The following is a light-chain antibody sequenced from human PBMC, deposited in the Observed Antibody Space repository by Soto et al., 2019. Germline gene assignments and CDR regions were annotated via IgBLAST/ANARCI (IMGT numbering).Light chain of an antibody. CDR3: SSYTSRSTPV. J-gene: IGLJ2*01. Sequence: QSALTQPASVSGSPGQSITISCTGTSSDVGGYKFVSWYQQHPGKAPKLMIYEVSNRPSGVSNRFSGSKSGNTASLTISGLQAEDEADYYCSSYTSRSTPVFGGGTQLTVL. CDR1: SSDVGGYKF. V-gene: IGLV2-14*01. CDR2: EVS.